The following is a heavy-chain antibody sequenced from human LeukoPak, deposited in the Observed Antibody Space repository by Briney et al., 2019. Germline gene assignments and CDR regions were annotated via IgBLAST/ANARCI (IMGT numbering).Heavy chain of an antibody. CDR1: GYIFSAYF. D-gene: IGHD2-21*02. Sequence: GASVKVSCKASGYIFSAYFIHWVRQAPGQGLEWMGWINPKSGDTKYAQKFQGRVTMTWDTSISTAYLELTRLTSDDGAVYYCARVGGVVTSMARYGLDVWGQGTTVTVSS. V-gene: IGHV1-2*02. J-gene: IGHJ6*02. CDR2: INPKSGDT. CDR3: ARVGGVVTSMARYGLDV.